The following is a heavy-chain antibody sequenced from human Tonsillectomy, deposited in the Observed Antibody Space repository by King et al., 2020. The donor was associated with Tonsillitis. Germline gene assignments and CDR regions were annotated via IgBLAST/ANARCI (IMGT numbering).Heavy chain of an antibody. Sequence: VQLVESGGGVVQPGRSLRLACAASGFTFSNYGVHWVRQAPGKGLEWVALVAYDGSNKKYADSVKGRFTISRDNSNNTLYLQMSSLRAEDTAIYYCTRERLYCSGWGMDNWGQGTLVTVSS. CDR3: TRERLYCSGWGMDN. V-gene: IGHV3-30*19. J-gene: IGHJ4*02. CDR1: GFTFSNYG. CDR2: VAYDGSNK. D-gene: IGHD6-19*01.